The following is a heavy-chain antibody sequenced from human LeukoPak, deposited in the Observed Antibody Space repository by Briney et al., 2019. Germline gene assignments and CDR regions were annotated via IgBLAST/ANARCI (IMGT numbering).Heavy chain of an antibody. CDR2: INWNGGST. CDR1: GFTFDDYG. J-gene: IGHJ6*03. CDR3: AGSNYYDSSGYYLPYYYYYYMDV. Sequence: GGSLRLSCAASGFTFDDYGMSWVRQAPGKGLEWVSGINWNGGSTGYADSVKGRFTISRDNAKNSLYLQMNSLRAEDTALYYCAGSNYYDSSGYYLPYYYYYYMDVWGKGTTVTVSS. D-gene: IGHD3-22*01. V-gene: IGHV3-20*04.